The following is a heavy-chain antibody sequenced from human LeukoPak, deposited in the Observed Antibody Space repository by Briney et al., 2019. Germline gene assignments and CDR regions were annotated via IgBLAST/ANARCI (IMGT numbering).Heavy chain of an antibody. CDR1: GGSISSGGCY. CDR3: ARLGTTVNFDY. J-gene: IGHJ4*02. D-gene: IGHD1-7*01. CDR2: IYHSGST. Sequence: PSETLSLTCTVSGGSISSGGCYWSWIRQPPGKGLEWIGYIYHSGSTYYNPTLKSRVTISVDRSKNQFSLKLSSVTAADTAVYYCARLGTTVNFDYWGQGTLVTVSS. V-gene: IGHV4-30-2*01.